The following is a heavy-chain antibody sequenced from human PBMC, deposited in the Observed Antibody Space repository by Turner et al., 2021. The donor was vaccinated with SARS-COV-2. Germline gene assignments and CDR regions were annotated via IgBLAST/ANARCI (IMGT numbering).Heavy chain of an antibody. CDR3: ARARGVDYYDSSGQRFDP. J-gene: IGHJ5*02. CDR2: IIPIFGTA. D-gene: IGHD3-22*01. Sequence: QVQLVQSGAEVKKPGSSVKVSCKAAGGTFNTYAISWVRQDPGQGLEWMGGIIPIFGTANYAQKFQGRVTITADESTSTAYMELSSLRSEDTAVYYCARARGVDYYDSSGQRFDPWGQGTLVTVSS. V-gene: IGHV1-69*01. CDR1: GGTFNTYA.